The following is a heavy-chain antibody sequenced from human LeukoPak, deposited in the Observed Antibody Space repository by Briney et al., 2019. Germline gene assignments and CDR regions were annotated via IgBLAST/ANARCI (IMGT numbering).Heavy chain of an antibody. CDR3: PRHELLWFGDIDYGMDV. V-gene: IGHV5-51*01. CDR1: GYSFTSYW. CDR2: IYPGDSDT. J-gene: IGHJ6*02. D-gene: IGHD3-10*01. Sequence: GESLKISCKGSGYSFTSYWIGWVRQMPGKGLEWMGIIYPGDSDTRYSPSFQGQVTISADKSISTAYLQWSSLKASDTAMYYCPRHELLWFGDIDYGMDVWGQGTTVTVSS.